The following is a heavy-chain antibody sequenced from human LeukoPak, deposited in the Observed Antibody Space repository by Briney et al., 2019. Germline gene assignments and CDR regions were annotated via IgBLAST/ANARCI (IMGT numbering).Heavy chain of an antibody. D-gene: IGHD3-9*01. V-gene: IGHV7-4-1*02. Sequence: GASVKVSCKASGYTFTSYAMNWVRQAPGQGLEWMGWINTNTGNPTYAQGFTGRFVFSLDTSVSTAYLQISSLKAEDTAMYYCARVGTTKDFDETPSGYYYGMDVWGQGTTVTVSS. J-gene: IGHJ6*02. CDR1: GYTFTSYA. CDR3: ARVGTTKDFDETPSGYYYGMDV. CDR2: INTNTGNP.